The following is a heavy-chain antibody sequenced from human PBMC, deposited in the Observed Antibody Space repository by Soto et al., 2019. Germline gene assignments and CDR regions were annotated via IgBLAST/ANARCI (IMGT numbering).Heavy chain of an antibody. Sequence: GASVKVSCKASGYTFTSYGISWVRQAPGQGFEWMGWISAYNGNTNYAQKLQGRVTMTTDTSTSTAYMELRSLRSDDTAVYYCARGLISRGLYYYYGMDVWGQGTTVTVSS. V-gene: IGHV1-18*01. CDR1: GYTFTSYG. J-gene: IGHJ6*02. CDR3: ARGLISRGLYYYYGMDV. D-gene: IGHD2-21*01. CDR2: ISAYNGNT.